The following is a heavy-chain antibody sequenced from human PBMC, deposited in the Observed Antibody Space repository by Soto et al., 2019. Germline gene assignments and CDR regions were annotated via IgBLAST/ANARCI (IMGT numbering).Heavy chain of an antibody. Sequence: HPGGSLRLSCVASGFSFSDRWMSWVRQAPGKGLEWVASIRPDGSKQFYVDSMKGRFTISRDNAKKSLFLQMNSLRAEDAAVYYCADPADLDYWGQGTLVTVSS. CDR1: GFSFSDRW. CDR3: ADPADLDY. J-gene: IGHJ4*02. V-gene: IGHV3-7*01. CDR2: IRPDGSKQ.